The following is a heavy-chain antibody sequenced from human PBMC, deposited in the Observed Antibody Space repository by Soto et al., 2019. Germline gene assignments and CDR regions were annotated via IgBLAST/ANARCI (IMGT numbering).Heavy chain of an antibody. J-gene: IGHJ3*02. V-gene: IGHV4-39*01. CDR1: GGSISSSSYY. D-gene: IGHD6-19*01. Sequence: SETLSLTCTVSGGSISSSSYYWGWIRQPPGKGLEWIGSIYYSGSTYYNPSLKSRVTISVDTSKNQFSLKLSSVTAADTAVYYCARMYSSGWDDAFDIWGQGTMVTVSS. CDR3: ARMYSSGWDDAFDI. CDR2: IYYSGST.